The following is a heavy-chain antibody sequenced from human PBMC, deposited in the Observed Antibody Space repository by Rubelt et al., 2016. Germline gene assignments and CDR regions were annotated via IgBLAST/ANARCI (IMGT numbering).Heavy chain of an antibody. CDR2: INHSGST. D-gene: IGHD3-3*01. Sequence: QVQLQQWGAGLLKPSETLSLTCAVYGASFSGYYWSWIRQPPGKGLEWIGEINHSGSTNYNPSLNRRVTLSVDTSKNHFSRKLSSVTAADTAWYYCASQRFLEWLGWGFQHWGQGTLVTVSS. CDR3: ASQRFLEWLGWGFQH. CDR1: GASFSGYY. J-gene: IGHJ1*01. V-gene: IGHV4-34*01.